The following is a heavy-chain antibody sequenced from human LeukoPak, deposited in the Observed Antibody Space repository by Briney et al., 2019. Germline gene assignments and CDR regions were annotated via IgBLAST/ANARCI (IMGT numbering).Heavy chain of an antibody. D-gene: IGHD2-2*01. Sequence: PGGSLRLSCAASGFTFSSYGMHWVRQAPGKGLEWVAVIWYDGSNKYYADSVKGRFTISRDNSKNTLYLQMNSLRAEDTAVYYCAKAGRYCSSTSCCCWFDPWGQGTLVTVSS. V-gene: IGHV3-33*06. J-gene: IGHJ5*02. CDR2: IWYDGSNK. CDR1: GFTFSSYG. CDR3: AKAGRYCSSTSCCCWFDP.